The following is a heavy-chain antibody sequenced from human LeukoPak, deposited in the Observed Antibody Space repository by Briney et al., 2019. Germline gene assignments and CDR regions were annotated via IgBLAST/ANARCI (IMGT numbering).Heavy chain of an antibody. CDR3: ARGRVGGGAFDI. V-gene: IGHV3-64*01. D-gene: IGHD3-16*01. CDR1: GFTLSSYW. J-gene: IGHJ3*02. CDR2: ISENGGRT. Sequence: GGSLRLSCAASGFTLSSYWMHWVRQAPGKGLEYVSAISENGGRTYYANSVKGRFTNSRDNSKNTLYLQMDILRAEDMAWYYCARGRVGGGAFDIWGQGTMVTVSS.